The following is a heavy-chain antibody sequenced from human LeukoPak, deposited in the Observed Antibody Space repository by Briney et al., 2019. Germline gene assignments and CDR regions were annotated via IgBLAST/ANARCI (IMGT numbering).Heavy chain of an antibody. D-gene: IGHD3-16*02. J-gene: IGHJ4*02. CDR2: INNSGST. Sequence: SETLSLTCAVYGGSFRGYYWSWIRQPPGKGLEWIGEINNSGSTNYNPSLKSRVTISVDTSKNQFSLKLSSVTAADTAVYYCARGTRYGYRYWGQGTLVTVSS. V-gene: IGHV4-34*01. CDR3: ARGTRYGYRY. CDR1: GGSFRGYY.